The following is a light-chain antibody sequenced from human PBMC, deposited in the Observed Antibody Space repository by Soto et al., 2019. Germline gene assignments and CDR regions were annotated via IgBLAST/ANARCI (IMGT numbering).Light chain of an antibody. CDR1: QDISNY. V-gene: IGKV1-33*01. CDR2: DAS. Sequence: DLQMTQSPSSLSASVGDRVTITCQASQDISNYLSWYQQKPGKAPNLLIYDASNLKTGVPSRFSGSESGKIFISIISSLQPEDIPTYYCQQYGNPPIPFGQGTRREIK. CDR3: QQYGNPPIP. J-gene: IGKJ5*01.